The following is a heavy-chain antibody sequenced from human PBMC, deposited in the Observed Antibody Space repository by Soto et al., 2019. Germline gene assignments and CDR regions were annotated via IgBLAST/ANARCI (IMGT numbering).Heavy chain of an antibody. V-gene: IGHV3-30-3*01. Sequence: QVQLVESGGGVVQPGRSLRLSCAASGFTFSSYAMHWVRQAPGKGLEWVAVISYDGSNKYYADSVKGRFTISRDNSKNTLYLQMNSLRAGDTAVYYCARDSGGRLLWFGETLDYWGQGTLVTVSS. CDR1: GFTFSSYA. CDR2: ISYDGSNK. J-gene: IGHJ4*02. D-gene: IGHD3-10*01. CDR3: ARDSGGRLLWFGETLDY.